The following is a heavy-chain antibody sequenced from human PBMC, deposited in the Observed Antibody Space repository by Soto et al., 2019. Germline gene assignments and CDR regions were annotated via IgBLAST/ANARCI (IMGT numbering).Heavy chain of an antibody. Sequence: PSETLSLTCAVYGGSFSGYYWTWIRQPPGKGLEWIGEINDSGSTSYNPSLKSRVTISVDTSKNQFSLKLSSVTAADTAVYYCARDKRIAARPGMGKMSYYYMDVWGKGTTVTVSS. CDR1: GGSFSGYY. J-gene: IGHJ6*03. CDR3: ARDKRIAARPGMGKMSYYYMDV. V-gene: IGHV4-34*01. CDR2: INDSGST. D-gene: IGHD6-6*01.